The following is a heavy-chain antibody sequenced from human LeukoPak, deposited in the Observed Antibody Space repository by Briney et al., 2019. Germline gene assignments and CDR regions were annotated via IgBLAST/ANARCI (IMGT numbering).Heavy chain of an antibody. J-gene: IGHJ4*02. Sequence: GGSLRLSCVASGFSITRDWMTWVRQAPGKGLEWVANIREDGSEKYYVDSVKGRFAISRDNAKNSLYLQMDSLRAEDTALYYCARDILWIGGQGTLVTVSS. D-gene: IGHD5-12*01. CDR3: ARDILWI. CDR2: IREDGSEK. CDR1: GFSITRDW. V-gene: IGHV3-7*01.